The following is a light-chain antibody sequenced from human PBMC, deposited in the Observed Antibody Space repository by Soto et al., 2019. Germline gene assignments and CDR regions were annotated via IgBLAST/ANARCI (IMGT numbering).Light chain of an antibody. CDR2: SNS. CDR1: SSNIGNNP. V-gene: IGLV1-44*01. CDR3: AGWDDSLTGSWV. Sequence: QSVLTQPPSASGTPGQRVTISCSGSSSNIGNNPVNWYQQLPGTAPKLLIYSNSHRPSGVPDRFSGSKSGTSASLAISGLQAEDEADYCCAGWDDSLTGSWVFGGGTKLTVL. J-gene: IGLJ3*02.